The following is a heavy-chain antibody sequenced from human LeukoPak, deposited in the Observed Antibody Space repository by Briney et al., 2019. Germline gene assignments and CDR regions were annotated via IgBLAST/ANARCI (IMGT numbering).Heavy chain of an antibody. CDR2: INAGNGNT. J-gene: IGHJ4*02. V-gene: IGHV1-3*01. CDR3: ARAGSVGTVGY. D-gene: IGHD3-10*01. CDR1: GYTLTSYA. Sequence: GASVKASCKASGYTLTSYAMHWVRQAPGQRLEWMGWINAGNGNTKYSQKFQGRVTITRDTSASTAYMELSSLRSEDTAVYYCARAGSVGTVGYWGQGTLVTVSS.